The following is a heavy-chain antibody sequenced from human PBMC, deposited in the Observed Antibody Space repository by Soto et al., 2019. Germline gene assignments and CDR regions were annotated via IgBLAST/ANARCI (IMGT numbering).Heavy chain of an antibody. V-gene: IGHV1-58*01. CDR3: AAASHDYGDYYYYGMDV. Sequence: GASVKVSCKASGFTFTSSAVQWVRQARGQRLEWIGWIVVGSGNTNYAQKFQEKVTITRDMSTSTAYMELSSLRSEDTAVYYCAAASHDYGDYYYYGMDVWGQGTMVTVSS. CDR1: GFTFTSSA. J-gene: IGHJ6*02. D-gene: IGHD4-17*01. CDR2: IVVGSGNT.